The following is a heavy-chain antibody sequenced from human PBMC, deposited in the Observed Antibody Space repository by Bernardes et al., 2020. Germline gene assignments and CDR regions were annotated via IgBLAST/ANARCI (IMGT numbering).Heavy chain of an antibody. V-gene: IGHV3-48*01. CDR1: GFTFSSYS. D-gene: IGHD6-19*01. J-gene: IGHJ5*01. CDR3: ATAGGPYNSDWFDY. CDR2: IKSSSSII. Sequence: GGSLRLSCAASGFTFSSYSMTWACQAPGKGLEWISYIKSSSSIIYYADSMKGRFTVSRDNARNSLYLQINSLRAEDTAVYYCATAGGPYNSDWFDYWGQGTLLTVSS.